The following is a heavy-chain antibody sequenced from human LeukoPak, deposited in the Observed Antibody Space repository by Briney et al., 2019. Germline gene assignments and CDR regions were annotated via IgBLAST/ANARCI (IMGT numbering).Heavy chain of an antibody. D-gene: IGHD3-22*01. J-gene: IGHJ4*02. CDR2: TSSSSSYI. CDR1: GFTFSSYS. V-gene: IGHV3-21*01. CDR3: ARSSSGYYFDY. Sequence: GGSLRLSCAASGFTFSSYSMNWVRQAPGKGLEWVSSTSSSSSYIYYADSVKGRFTISRDNAKNSLYLQMNSLRAEDTAVYYCARSSSGYYFDYWGQGTLVTVSS.